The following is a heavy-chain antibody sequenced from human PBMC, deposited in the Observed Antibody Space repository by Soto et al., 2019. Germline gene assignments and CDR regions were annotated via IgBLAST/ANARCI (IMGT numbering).Heavy chain of an antibody. Sequence: PGGSLRLSCAASGFTFSSYGMHWVRQAPGKGLERVAVISYDGSNKYYADSVKGRFTISRDNFKNTLYLQMNSLRAEDTAVYYCAKDLTYXSSTSCYRSSYYYYGMDVWGQGTTVTVSS. V-gene: IGHV3-30*18. CDR1: GFTFSSYG. D-gene: IGHD2-2*01. CDR2: ISYDGSNK. CDR3: AKDLTYXSSTSCYRSSYYYYGMDV. J-gene: IGHJ6*01.